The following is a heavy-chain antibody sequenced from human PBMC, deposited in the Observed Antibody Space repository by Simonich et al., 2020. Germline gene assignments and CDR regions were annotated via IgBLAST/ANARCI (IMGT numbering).Heavy chain of an antibody. Sequence: QVQLVQSGAEVKKPGASVKVSCNASGYTFTGYYMHWVRQAPGQGLEWKGWTNPNRGGTNYAQKFQGRVTITRDTSISTAYMELSRLRSDDTAVYYCARSHIAAAGTGYFQHWGQGTLVTVSS. CDR2: TNPNRGGT. V-gene: IGHV1-2*02. J-gene: IGHJ1*01. D-gene: IGHD6-13*01. CDR3: ARSHIAAAGTGYFQH. CDR1: GYTFTGYY.